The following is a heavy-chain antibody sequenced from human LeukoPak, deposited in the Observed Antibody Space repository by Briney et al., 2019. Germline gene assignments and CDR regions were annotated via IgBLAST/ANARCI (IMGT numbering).Heavy chain of an antibody. CDR1: GGSISSGSYY. J-gene: IGHJ5*02. CDR2: IYTSGST. CDR3: ARSVPPSLYH. D-gene: IGHD3-16*01. Sequence: SQTLSLTCTVSGGSISSGSYYWSWIRQPAGKGLEWIGRIYTSGSTNYNPSLKSRVTISVDTSKNQFSLTLTSVTAADTAVYYCARSVPPSLYHWGQGTLVTVSS. V-gene: IGHV4-61*02.